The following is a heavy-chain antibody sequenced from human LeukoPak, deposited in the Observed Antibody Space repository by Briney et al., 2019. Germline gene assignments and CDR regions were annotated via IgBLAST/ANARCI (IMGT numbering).Heavy chain of an antibody. CDR2: ISSSSSYI. CDR1: GFTFSSYS. J-gene: IGHJ2*01. D-gene: IGHD6-13*01. CDR3: ARAGVAAAGDWYFDL. Sequence: GGSLRLSCAASGFTFSSYSMNWVRQAPGKGLEWVSSISSSSSYIYYADSVKGRFTISRDNAKNSLYLQMNSLRAEGTAVYYCARAGVAAAGDWYFDLWGRGTLVTVSS. V-gene: IGHV3-21*01.